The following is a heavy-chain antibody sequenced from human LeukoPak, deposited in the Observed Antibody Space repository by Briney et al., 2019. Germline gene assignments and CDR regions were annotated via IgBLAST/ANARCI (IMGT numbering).Heavy chain of an antibody. CDR1: GFTFSSYW. CDR2: INSDGSST. CDR3: AREAYSGSYPDY. D-gene: IGHD1-26*01. J-gene: IGHJ4*02. V-gene: IGHV3-74*01. Sequence: PGGSLRLSCAASGFTFSSYWMHWVRQVSGKGLVWVSRINSDGSSTSYADSVKGRFTISRDNSKNTLYLQMNSLRAEDTAVYYCAREAYSGSYPDYWGQGTLVTVSS.